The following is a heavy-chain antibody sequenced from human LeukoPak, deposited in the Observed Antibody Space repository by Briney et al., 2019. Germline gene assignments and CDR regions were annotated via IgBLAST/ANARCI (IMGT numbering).Heavy chain of an antibody. V-gene: IGHV4-31*03. D-gene: IGHD5-12*01. Sequence: PSETLSLTRTVSGGSISSGGYYWSWIRQHPGKGLEWIGYIYYSGGTHYNPSLKSRVSISVDTSRNQFSLKVNSVTAADTAVYFCAREEEYSGYDLKAFDLWGQGTMVIVSS. J-gene: IGHJ3*01. CDR2: IYYSGGT. CDR1: GGSISSGGYY. CDR3: AREEEYSGYDLKAFDL.